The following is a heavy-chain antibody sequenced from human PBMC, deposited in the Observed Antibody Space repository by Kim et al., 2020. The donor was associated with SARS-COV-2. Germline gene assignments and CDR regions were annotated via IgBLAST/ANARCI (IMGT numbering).Heavy chain of an antibody. Sequence: GGSLRLSCAASGFTFDDYAMHWVRQAPGKGLEWVSGISWNSGSIGYADSVKGRFTISRDNAKNSLYLQMNSLRAEDTALYYCAKAAQGGGRTKSLFTFDYWGQGTLVTVSS. D-gene: IGHD3-16*01. V-gene: IGHV3-9*01. CDR2: ISWNSGSI. CDR3: AKAAQGGGRTKSLFTFDY. CDR1: GFTFDDYA. J-gene: IGHJ4*02.